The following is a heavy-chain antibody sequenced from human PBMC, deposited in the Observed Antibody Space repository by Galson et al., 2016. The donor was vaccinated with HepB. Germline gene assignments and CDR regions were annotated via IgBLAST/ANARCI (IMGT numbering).Heavy chain of an antibody. CDR3: QRLLARGWAADGITGSFGY. CDR1: GGSISSGGYY. D-gene: IGHD6-13*01. CDR2: IYYSGST. J-gene: IGHJ4*02. Sequence: TLSLTCSVSGGSISSGGYYWGWIRQHPGKGLEWIGYIYYSGSTYYNPSLKSRLTMSVDTSKNQFSLKLSSATAADTAVYYCQRLLARGWAADGITGSFGYWGQGTLVTVSS. V-gene: IGHV4-31*03.